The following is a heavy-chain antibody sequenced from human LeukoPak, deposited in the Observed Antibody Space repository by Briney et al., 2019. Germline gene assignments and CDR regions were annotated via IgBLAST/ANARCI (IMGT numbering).Heavy chain of an antibody. CDR1: GGSISTFY. J-gene: IGHJ5*02. D-gene: IGHD6-25*01. CDR3: AREGGDPRWLGP. Sequence: PSETLSLTCTVSGGSISTFYWTWIRQPAGKGLEWIGRINNSGSTNYNPSLRSRVSMSVDRSKNQFSVTLSSVTAADTAVYFCAREGGDPRWLGPWGQGTLVTVS. CDR2: INNSGST. V-gene: IGHV4-4*07.